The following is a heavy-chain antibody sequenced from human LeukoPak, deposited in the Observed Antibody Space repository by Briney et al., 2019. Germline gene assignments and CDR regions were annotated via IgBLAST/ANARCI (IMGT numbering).Heavy chain of an antibody. CDR3: ARGRGSSSWTLFGY. J-gene: IGHJ4*02. V-gene: IGHV4-34*01. CDR1: GGSFSGHY. D-gene: IGHD6-13*01. CDR2: INHSGST. Sequence: SETLSLTCAVYGGSFSGHYWSWTRQPPGKGLEWIGEINHSGSTNYNPSLKSRVTISVDTSKNQFSLKLSSVTAADTAVYYCARGRGSSSWTLFGYWGQGTLVTVSS.